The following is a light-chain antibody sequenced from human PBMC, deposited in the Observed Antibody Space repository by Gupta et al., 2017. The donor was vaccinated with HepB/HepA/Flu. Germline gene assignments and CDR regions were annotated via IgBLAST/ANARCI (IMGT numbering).Light chain of an antibody. CDR3: QQRSNWPPTCS. J-gene: IGKJ2*04. V-gene: IGKV3-11*01. Sequence: EIVLTQSPATLFLSPGERATLSCRASQSVSSSYLAWYQQKPGQAPRLLIYDASNRATGIPARFSGSGSGTDFTLTISSLEPEDFAVFYCQQRSNWPPTCSFGQGTKLKIK. CDR2: DAS. CDR1: QSVSSSY.